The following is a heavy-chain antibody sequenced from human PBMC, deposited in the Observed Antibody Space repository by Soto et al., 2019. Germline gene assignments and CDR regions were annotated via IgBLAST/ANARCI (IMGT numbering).Heavy chain of an antibody. CDR3: ARKWDDSSGYYPD. CDR2: ISPGDSDT. J-gene: IGHJ4*02. D-gene: IGHD3-22*01. V-gene: IGHV5-51*01. Sequence: GESLKISCKGSGSRFNSYYVAWVRQMPGKGLEWMGIISPGDSDTRYSPSFQGQVIISADKSTSTAYLQWSSLRASDTAMYYCARKWDDSSGYYPDWGQGTLVTVCS. CDR1: GSRFNSYY.